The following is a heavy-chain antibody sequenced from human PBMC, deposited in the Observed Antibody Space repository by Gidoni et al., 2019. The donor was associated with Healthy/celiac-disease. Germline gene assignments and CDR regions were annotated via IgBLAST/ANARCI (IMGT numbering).Heavy chain of an antibody. J-gene: IGHJ6*02. Sequence: EVQRVESWGGLVQPGGSLRRPCADSVFHLSSYWMHWVRQAPGKGLVWVSRINSDGSSTSYADSVKGRFTISRDNAKNTLYLQMNSLRAEDTAVYYCASQYYDSSGYLYYGMDVWGQGTTVTVSS. V-gene: IGHV3-74*01. CDR3: ASQYYDSSGYLYYGMDV. CDR2: INSDGSST. CDR1: VFHLSSYW. D-gene: IGHD3-22*01.